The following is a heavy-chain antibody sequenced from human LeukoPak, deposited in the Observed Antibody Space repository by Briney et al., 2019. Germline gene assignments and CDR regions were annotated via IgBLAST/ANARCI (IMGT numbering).Heavy chain of an antibody. CDR3: AISDCRFITCYVLLY. CDR2: ISGSGTST. V-gene: IGHV3-23*01. D-gene: IGHD2-2*01. Sequence: GGSLRLSYAASGFTFYYYAMIWVRQAPGKGLEWVSGISGSGTSTDYADSVRGRFTISKDNSKNTLYLQMSSPRAEDTAVYYCAISDCRFITCYVLLYWARKPLVTVSS. J-gene: IGHJ4*02. CDR1: GFTFYYYA.